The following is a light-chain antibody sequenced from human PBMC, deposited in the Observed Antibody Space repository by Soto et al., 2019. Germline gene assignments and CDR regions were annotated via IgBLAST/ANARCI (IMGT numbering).Light chain of an antibody. J-gene: IGLJ2*01. Sequence: QSVLIQPPSASGTPGQTVTISCSGSTSNIGSDYVYWYQQLPGTAPKLLIYTDNQRPSGVPDRFSGSKSGTSGSLAISGLRSDDEAQYFCAAWDDSLQSVVFGGGTKVTVL. CDR1: TSNIGSDY. CDR3: AAWDDSLQSVV. V-gene: IGLV1-47*02. CDR2: TDN.